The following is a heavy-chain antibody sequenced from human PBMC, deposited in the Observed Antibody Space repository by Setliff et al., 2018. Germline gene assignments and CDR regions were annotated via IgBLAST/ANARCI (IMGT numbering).Heavy chain of an antibody. J-gene: IGHJ4*02. CDR1: GYTLSRHY. CDR3: ARAGVAAADRKGLLEY. Sequence: ASVKVSCKATGYTLSRHYMHWARQAPGQGLEWMGIINPGGGSASIVQKFQGRVTMTSDTSTSTVYVEFTGLTSEDTAVYYCARAGVAAADRKGLLEYWGQGTLVTVSS. V-gene: IGHV1-46*01. D-gene: IGHD6-13*01. CDR2: INPGGGSA.